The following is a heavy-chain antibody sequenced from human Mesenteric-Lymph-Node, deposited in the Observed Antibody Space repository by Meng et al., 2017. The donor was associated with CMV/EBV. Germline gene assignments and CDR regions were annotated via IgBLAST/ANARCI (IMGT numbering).Heavy chain of an antibody. Sequence: CKASGYTITSYGVSWVRQAPGQGLEWMGWINTYNADTNYAPNLQGRVTMTTDTSTSTAYLELRSLRSDDTAVYYCARDYSSSWYDYWGQGTLVTVSS. J-gene: IGHJ4*02. D-gene: IGHD6-13*01. CDR1: GYTITSYG. CDR3: ARDYSSSWYDY. CDR2: INTYNADT. V-gene: IGHV1-18*04.